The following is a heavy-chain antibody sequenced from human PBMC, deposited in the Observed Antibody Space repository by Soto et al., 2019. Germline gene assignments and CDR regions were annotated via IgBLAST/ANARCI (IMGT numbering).Heavy chain of an antibody. CDR3: ARAPAVAGYFDY. Sequence: EGFVIGDHRIWIQQPPGKGLEWIGYIYYSGSTNYNPSLKSRVTISVDTSKNQFSLKLSSVTAADTAVYYCARAPAVAGYFDYWGQGTLVTVSS. CDR1: EGFVIGDH. J-gene: IGHJ4*02. V-gene: IGHV4-59*02. D-gene: IGHD6-19*01. CDR2: IYYSGST.